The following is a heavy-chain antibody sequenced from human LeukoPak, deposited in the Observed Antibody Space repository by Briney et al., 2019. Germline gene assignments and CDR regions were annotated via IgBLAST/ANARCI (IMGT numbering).Heavy chain of an antibody. D-gene: IGHD1-26*01. CDR3: AKEDSVGGFFDS. CDR1: GFTFSTFG. J-gene: IGHJ4*02. V-gene: IGHV3-30*18. Sequence: GRSLRLSCAASGFTFSTFGMHWVRQAPGKGLEWVAIILYDASYKYYADSVKGRFTISRDNSRNTLYLQMNSLRAEDTAVYYCAKEDSVGGFFDSWGQGTLVTVSS. CDR2: ILYDASYK.